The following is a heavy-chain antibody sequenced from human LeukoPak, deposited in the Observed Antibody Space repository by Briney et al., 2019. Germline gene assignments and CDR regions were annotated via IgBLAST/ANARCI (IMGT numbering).Heavy chain of an antibody. D-gene: IGHD3-9*01. J-gene: IGHJ5*02. V-gene: IGHV4-38-2*02. CDR2: IYHSGST. CDR1: GFSISSGYY. CDR3: ASFDYSWFDP. Sequence: SETLSLTCTVSGFSISSGYYWGWIRQPPGKGLEWIGSIYHSGSTYYNPSLKSRVTISVDTSKNQFSLKLSSVTAADTAVYYCASFDYSWFDPWGQGTLVTVSS.